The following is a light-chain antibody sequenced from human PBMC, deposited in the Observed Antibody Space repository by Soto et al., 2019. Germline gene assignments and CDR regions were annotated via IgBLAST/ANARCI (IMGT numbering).Light chain of an antibody. J-gene: IGKJ1*01. CDR3: KQRSNWPWT. Sequence: EIVLTQSPATLSLSPGERATLSCRASQSVSSYLAWYQQKPGQAPRLLIYDASNRATGIPARFSGSGSGTDFTLTISSLEPEDFAVYYCKQRSNWPWTFGQGTKEEIK. V-gene: IGKV3-11*01. CDR2: DAS. CDR1: QSVSSY.